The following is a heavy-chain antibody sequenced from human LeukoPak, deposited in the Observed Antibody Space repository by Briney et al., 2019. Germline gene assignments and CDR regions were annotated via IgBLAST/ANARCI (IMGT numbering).Heavy chain of an antibody. CDR3: ARDYSGWLVHPSIDY. D-gene: IGHD6-19*01. CDR1: GFTFSSYS. V-gene: IGHV3-48*01. Sequence: GGSLRLSCAASGFTFSSYSMNWVRQAPGKGLEWVSYISSSSSTIYYADSVKGRFTISRDNAKNSLYLQMNSLRAEDTAVYYCARDYSGWLVHPSIDYWGQGTLVTVSS. J-gene: IGHJ4*02. CDR2: ISSSSSTI.